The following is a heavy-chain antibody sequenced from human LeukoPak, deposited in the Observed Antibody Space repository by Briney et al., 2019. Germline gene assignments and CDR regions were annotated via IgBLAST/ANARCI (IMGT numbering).Heavy chain of an antibody. CDR2: INPSGGST. Sequence: ASVKVSCKASGYTFTSYYMHWVRQAPGQGLEWMGIINPSGGSTSYAQKFQGRVTMTRDTSTSTVYMELSSLRSEDTAVYYCARNQDIVVVGDAFDYWGQGTLVTVSS. CDR1: GYTFTSYY. V-gene: IGHV1-46*01. J-gene: IGHJ4*02. CDR3: ARNQDIVVVGDAFDY. D-gene: IGHD2-2*01.